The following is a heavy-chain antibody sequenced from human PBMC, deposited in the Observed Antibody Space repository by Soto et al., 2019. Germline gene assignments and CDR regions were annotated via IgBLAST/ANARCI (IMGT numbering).Heavy chain of an antibody. V-gene: IGHV3-15*07. J-gene: IGHJ4*02. Sequence: PGGSLGLSCAASGFTFNTAWMNWVRQTPGKGLEWVGRIKSKINGGTIDYAAPVKGRFTISRDDSKNTLYLEMNSLNTEDTAVYYCAVDPSDGGVDAFDYWGQGTLVTVSS. CDR2: IKSKINGGTI. CDR1: GFTFNTAW. D-gene: IGHD3-16*01. CDR3: AVDPSDGGVDAFDY.